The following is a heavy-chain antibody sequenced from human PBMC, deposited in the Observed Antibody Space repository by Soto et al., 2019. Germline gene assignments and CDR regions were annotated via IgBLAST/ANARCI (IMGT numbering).Heavy chain of an antibody. J-gene: IGHJ4*01. Sequence: SETLSLSCVVYGGSFSCYYWNWIRQPPGKGLEWIGEINHSGSTNYSPSLKSRVTLSVDTSKNQFSLKLHSVTAADTAVYYCASSGGYDFWSGYPYYFDYWGQGTLVTVSS. CDR2: INHSGST. CDR1: GGSFSCYY. CDR3: ASSGGYDFWSGYPYYFDY. V-gene: IGHV4-34*01. D-gene: IGHD3-3*01.